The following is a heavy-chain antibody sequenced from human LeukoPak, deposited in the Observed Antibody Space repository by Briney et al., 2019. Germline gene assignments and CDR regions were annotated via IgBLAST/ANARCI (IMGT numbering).Heavy chain of an antibody. V-gene: IGHV3-23*01. CDR2: ISGSGGST. Sequence: PGGSLRLSCAASGFTFSSYAMSWVRQAPGKGLEWVSAISGSGGSTYYADSVKGRFTISRDNSKNTLYLQMNSLRAEDTAVYYCAKDSGSSSWYSRGLDRVDAFDIWGQGTMVTVSS. CDR3: AKDSGSSSWYSRGLDRVDAFDI. D-gene: IGHD6-13*01. CDR1: GFTFSSYA. J-gene: IGHJ3*02.